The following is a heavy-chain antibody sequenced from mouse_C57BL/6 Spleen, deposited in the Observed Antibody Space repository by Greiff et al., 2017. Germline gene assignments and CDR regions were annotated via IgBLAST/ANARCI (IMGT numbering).Heavy chain of an antibody. CDR2: IHPSDSDT. V-gene: IGHV1-74*01. J-gene: IGHJ3*01. D-gene: IGHD2-4*01. CDR1: GYTFTSYW. CDR3: AIGVYYDYDGAWFAY. Sequence: VQLQQPGAELVKPGASVKVSCKASGYTFTSYWMHWVKQRPCQGLEWIGRIHPSDSDTNYNQKFKGKATLTVDKSSSTAYMQLISLTSENSAVYYFAIGVYYDYDGAWFAYWGQGTLVTVSA.